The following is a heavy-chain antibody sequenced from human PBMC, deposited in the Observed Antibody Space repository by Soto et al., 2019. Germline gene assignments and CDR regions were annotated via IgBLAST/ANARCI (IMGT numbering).Heavy chain of an antibody. CDR2: VYYLGST. Sequence: SETLSLTCSVSGGSMSEYFWSWIRQSPERGLEWIGYVYYLGSTDYNPSLKSRVTISVDTSKRQFSLRLSSVTAADAAIYYCARDGYDGSGSPYPAYWGPGTQVTVSS. J-gene: IGHJ4*02. CDR1: GGSMSEYF. V-gene: IGHV4-59*01. D-gene: IGHD3-10*01. CDR3: ARDGYDGSGSPYPAY.